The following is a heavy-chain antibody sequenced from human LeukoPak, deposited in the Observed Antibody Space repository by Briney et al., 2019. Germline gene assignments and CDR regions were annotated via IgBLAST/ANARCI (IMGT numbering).Heavy chain of an antibody. V-gene: IGHV3-30*04. J-gene: IGHJ4*02. CDR2: ISYDGSNK. CDR1: GFTFSSYA. D-gene: IGHD1-26*01. CDR3: ARNSGSYFLTFDY. Sequence: PGRSLRLSCAASGFTFSSYAMHWVRQAPGKGLEWVAVISYDGSNKYYADSVKGRFTISRDNSKNTLYLQMNSLRAEDTAVYYCARNSGSYFLTFDYWGQGTLATVSS.